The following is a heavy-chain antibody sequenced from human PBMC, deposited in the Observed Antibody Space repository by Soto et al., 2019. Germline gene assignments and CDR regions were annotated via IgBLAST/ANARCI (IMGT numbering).Heavy chain of an antibody. CDR3: AKRQGTGLPAKNFDF. J-gene: IGHJ4*02. CDR2: ISDGGDLI. Sequence: EVQLLESGGGLVQPGGSLRVSCAASGFPFSNHAMSWVRQAPGKGLEWVSGISDGGDLIYYADSVKGRFSMSRDNSENMLYLQMTNLRAEDTAIYFCAKRQGTGLPAKNFDFWGQGTLVNVSS. CDR1: GFPFSNHA. D-gene: IGHD2-15*01. V-gene: IGHV3-23*01.